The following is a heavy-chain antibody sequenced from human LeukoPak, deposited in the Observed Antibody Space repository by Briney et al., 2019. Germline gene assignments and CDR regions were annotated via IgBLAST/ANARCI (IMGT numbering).Heavy chain of an antibody. Sequence: PSETLSLTCAVYGGSFSGYYWSWIRQPPGKGLEWIGEINHSGSTNYNPSLKSRVTISVDRSKNQFSLKLSSVTAADTAVYYCARGSPPVPAAPYYFDYWGQGTLVTVSS. CDR1: GGSFSGYY. J-gene: IGHJ4*02. CDR2: INHSGST. V-gene: IGHV4-34*01. CDR3: ARGSPPVPAAPYYFDY. D-gene: IGHD2-2*01.